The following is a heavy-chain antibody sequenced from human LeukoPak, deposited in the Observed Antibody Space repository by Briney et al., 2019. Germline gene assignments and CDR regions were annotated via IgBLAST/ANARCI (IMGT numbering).Heavy chain of an antibody. CDR1: GGSFSGYY. D-gene: IGHD3-3*01. CDR2: INHSGST. CDR3: ARRYDFWSGNFDY. V-gene: IGHV4-34*01. Sequence: SETLSLTCAVYGGSFSGYYWSWIRQPPGKGLEWIGEINHSGSTNYNPSLKSRVTISVDTSKNQFSLKLSSVTAADTAVHYCARRYDFWSGNFDYWGQGTLVTVSS. J-gene: IGHJ4*02.